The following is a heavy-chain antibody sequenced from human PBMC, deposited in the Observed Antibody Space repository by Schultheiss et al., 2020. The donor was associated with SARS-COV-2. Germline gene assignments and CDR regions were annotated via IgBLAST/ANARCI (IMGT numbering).Heavy chain of an antibody. V-gene: IGHV4-4*07. CDR3: ARDGSGLGNYYYYGMDV. D-gene: IGHD1-26*01. J-gene: IGHJ6*02. CDR2: IYTSGST. CDR1: GGSISSYY. Sequence: SETLSLTCTVSGGSISSYYRSWIRQPAGKGLEWIGRIYTSGSTNYNPSLKSRVTMSVDTSKNQFSLKLSSVTAADTAVYYCARDGSGLGNYYYYGMDVWGQGTTVTVSS.